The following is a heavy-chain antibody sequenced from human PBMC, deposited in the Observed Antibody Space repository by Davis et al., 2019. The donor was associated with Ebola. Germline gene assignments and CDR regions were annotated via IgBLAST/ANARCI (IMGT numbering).Heavy chain of an antibody. D-gene: IGHD2/OR15-2a*01. Sequence: PSGTLSLTCTVSGGSLSSYFWSWIRQHPGKGLEWIGDIYYSGATNYNPPLNSQVTMSVDTSRNQFSLNMTSVTAADTAVYYCARDLLYDYWGQGTLVTVSS. J-gene: IGHJ4*02. CDR1: GGSLSSYF. V-gene: IGHV4-59*01. CDR2: IYYSGAT. CDR3: ARDLLYDY.